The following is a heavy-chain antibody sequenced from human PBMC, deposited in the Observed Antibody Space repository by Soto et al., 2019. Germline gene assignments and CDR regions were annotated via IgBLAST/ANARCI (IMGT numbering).Heavy chain of an antibody. Sequence: GESLRLSCAASGFTFTRYSMNWVRQAPGKGLEWVSSISSTTNYIYYGDSMKGRFTISRDNAKNSLYLEMNSLRAEDTAVYYCARESEDLTSNFDYWGQGTLVTVSS. V-gene: IGHV3-21*06. CDR2: ISSTTNYI. CDR1: GFTFTRYS. J-gene: IGHJ4*02. CDR3: ARESEDLTSNFDY.